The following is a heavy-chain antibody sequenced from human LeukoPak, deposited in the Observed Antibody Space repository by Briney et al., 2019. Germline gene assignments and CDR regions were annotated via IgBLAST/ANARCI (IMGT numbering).Heavy chain of an antibody. CDR1: GYTFTGYY. D-gene: IGHD3-22*01. V-gene: IGHV1-2*02. CDR2: INPNSGGT. CDR3: ARRTYDSSGYYYYYYYMDV. Sequence: ASVKVSCKASGYTFTGYYMHWVRQAPGQGREWMGWINPNSGGTNYAQKFQGRVTMTRDTSISTAYRELSRLRSDDTAVYYCARRTYDSSGYYYYYYYMDVWGKGTTVTVSS. J-gene: IGHJ6*03.